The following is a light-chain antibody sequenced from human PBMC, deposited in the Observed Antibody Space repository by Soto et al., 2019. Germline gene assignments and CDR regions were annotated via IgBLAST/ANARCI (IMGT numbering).Light chain of an antibody. CDR2: GNS. J-gene: IGLJ1*01. CDR3: QSYDSSLGGSKV. V-gene: IGLV1-40*01. CDR1: SSNIGAGFD. Sequence: QSVLTQPPSVSGARGQRVTISCTGSSSNIGAGFDVHWYQQLPGTAPKLLIYGNSNRPSGVPDRFSGSKSGTSASLAITGLQAEDDADYYCQSYDSSLGGSKVFGTGTKLTVL.